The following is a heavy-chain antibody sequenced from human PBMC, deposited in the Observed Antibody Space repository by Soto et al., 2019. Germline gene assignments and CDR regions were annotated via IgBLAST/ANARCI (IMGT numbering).Heavy chain of an antibody. Sequence: GGSLRLSCAASGFTFRNYGMHWVRQAPGKGPEWVAAILYDGTTKYYADSVKGRFTISRDNSKNTLCLQMNSLRAEDTAVYYCAKGVPGIAVAGTGYFQHWGQGTLVTVSS. CDR2: ILYDGTTK. V-gene: IGHV3-30*18. D-gene: IGHD6-19*01. J-gene: IGHJ1*01. CDR1: GFTFRNYG. CDR3: AKGVPGIAVAGTGYFQH.